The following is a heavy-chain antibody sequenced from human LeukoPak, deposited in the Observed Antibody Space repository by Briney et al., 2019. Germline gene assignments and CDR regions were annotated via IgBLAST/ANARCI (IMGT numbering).Heavy chain of an antibody. CDR1: GFTFSDYY. V-gene: IGHV3-11*03. CDR2: ISISSNYT. D-gene: IGHD3/OR15-3a*01. J-gene: IGHJ4*02. Sequence: PGGSLRLSCAASGFTFSDYYMSWIRQAPGKGLEWVSYISISSNYTKYADSVKGRFTVSRDNAKNSLYLQMSSLRAEDTAVYYCAGGTGDYFDYWGQGTLVTVSS. CDR3: AGGTGDYFDY.